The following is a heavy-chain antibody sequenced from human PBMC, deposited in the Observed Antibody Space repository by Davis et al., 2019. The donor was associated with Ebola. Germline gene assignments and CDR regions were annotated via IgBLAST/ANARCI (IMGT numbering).Heavy chain of an antibody. CDR1: GFIFSTYV. Sequence: GESLKISCSASGFIFSTYVMSWVRLAPGKGLEWVSVVYSATTTYYADYADSVKGRFTISRDNAKNTLYLQMNSLRAEDTAVYYCARDKASRVNYSNYGMDVWGKGTTVTVSS. CDR2: VYSATTT. J-gene: IGHJ6*04. CDR3: ARDKASRVNYSNYGMDV. V-gene: IGHV3-53*01. D-gene: IGHD5-24*01.